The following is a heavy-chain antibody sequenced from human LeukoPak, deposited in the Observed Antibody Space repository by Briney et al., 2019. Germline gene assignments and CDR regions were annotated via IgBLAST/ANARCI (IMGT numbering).Heavy chain of an antibody. D-gene: IGHD3-22*01. CDR3: ARQQGGHYYDSSGSRRYFDY. CDR2: IYPGDSDT. V-gene: IGHV5-51*01. J-gene: IGHJ4*02. CDR1: GYSFTSYW. Sequence: GESLKISCKGSGYSFTSYWNGWVRQMPGKGLEWMGIIYPGDSDTRYSPSFQGQVTISADKSIGTAYLQWSSLKASDTAMYYCARQQGGHYYDSSGSRRYFDYWGQGTLVTVSS.